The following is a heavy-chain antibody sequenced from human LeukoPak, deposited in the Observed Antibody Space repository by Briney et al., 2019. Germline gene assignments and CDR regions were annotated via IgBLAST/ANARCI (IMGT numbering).Heavy chain of an antibody. CDR3: ARGRLGGSGSYYNVLDY. Sequence: PSETLSLTCTVSGGSISSYYWSWIRQPPGKGLEWIGYISYSGSTNYNPSLKSRVTISVDTSRNQFSLKLSFVTAADTAVYYCARGRLGGSGSYYNVLDYWGQGTLVTVSS. J-gene: IGHJ4*02. CDR2: ISYSGST. D-gene: IGHD3-10*01. V-gene: IGHV4-59*01. CDR1: GGSISSYY.